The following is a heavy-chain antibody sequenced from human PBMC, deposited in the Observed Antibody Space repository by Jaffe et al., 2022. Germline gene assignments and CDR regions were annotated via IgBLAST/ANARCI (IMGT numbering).Heavy chain of an antibody. V-gene: IGHV4-38-2*01. D-gene: IGHD2-2*01. Sequence: QVQLQESGPGLVKPSETLSLTCAVSGYSISSGYYWGWIRQPPGKGLEWIGSIYHSGSTYYNPSLKSRVTISVDTSKNQFSLKLSSVTAADTAVYYCARVPRDVVLVPAANYYFDYWGQGTLVTVSS. CDR1: GYSISSGYY. J-gene: IGHJ4*02. CDR3: ARVPRDVVLVPAANYYFDY. CDR2: IYHSGST.